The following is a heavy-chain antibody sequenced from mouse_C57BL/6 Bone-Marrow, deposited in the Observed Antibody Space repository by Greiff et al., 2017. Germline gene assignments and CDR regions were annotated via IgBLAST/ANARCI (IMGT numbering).Heavy chain of an antibody. CDR3: VTTVVDYAMDY. Sequence: EVKLVESGEGLVNPGGSLKLSCAASGFTFSSYAMSWVRQTPEKRLEWVAYISSGGDYIYYADTVKGRFTISRDNARNTLYLQMSSLKSEDTAMYYSVTTVVDYAMDYWGQGTSVTVSS. CDR1: GFTFSSYA. J-gene: IGHJ4*01. CDR2: ISSGGDYI. V-gene: IGHV5-9-1*02. D-gene: IGHD1-1*01.